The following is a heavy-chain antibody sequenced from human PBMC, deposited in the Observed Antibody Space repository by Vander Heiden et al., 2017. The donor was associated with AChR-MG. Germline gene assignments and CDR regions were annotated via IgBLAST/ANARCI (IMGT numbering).Heavy chain of an antibody. D-gene: IGHD5-18*01. CDR3: ARWGVYSYGPYWYFDL. J-gene: IGHJ2*01. V-gene: IGHV5-51*01. Sequence: EVQLVQSGAEVKKPGESLTISCKGSGYSFTSYWIGWVRQMPGKGLEWMGIIYPGDSDTRDSPSFQGKVTISADKSISTAYLQWSSLKASDTAMYYCARWGVYSYGPYWYFDLWGRGTLVTVSS. CDR2: IYPGDSDT. CDR1: GYSFTSYW.